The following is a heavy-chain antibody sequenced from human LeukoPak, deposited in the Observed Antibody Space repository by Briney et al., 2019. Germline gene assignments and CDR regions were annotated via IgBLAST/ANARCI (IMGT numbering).Heavy chain of an antibody. Sequence: ASVKVSCKASGYTFTGYFIHWVRQPPGQGLEWMGWVDLDSGGTNYAQKFQGRVTMTRDTSVNTAYMELSRLTSDDTAVYFCARDTSGGARLGYWGQGTLVSVSS. D-gene: IGHD3-16*01. CDR3: ARDTSGGARLGY. J-gene: IGHJ4*02. CDR1: GYTFTGYF. V-gene: IGHV1-2*02. CDR2: VDLDSGGT.